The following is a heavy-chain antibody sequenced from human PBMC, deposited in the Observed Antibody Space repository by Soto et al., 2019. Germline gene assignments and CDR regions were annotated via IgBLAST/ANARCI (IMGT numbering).Heavy chain of an antibody. CDR3: ARRGTDSYYYYGMDV. J-gene: IGHJ6*02. V-gene: IGHV1-69*12. Sequence: QVQLVQSGAEVKKPGSSVKVSCKASGGTFSSYAISWVRQAPGQGLEWMGGIIPLFGTANYAQKFQGRVTVTADESTSRACMELSSLRSEDTAVYYCARRGTDSYYYYGMDVWCQGTTVTVSS. D-gene: IGHD1-7*01. CDR1: GGTFSSYA. CDR2: IIPLFGTA.